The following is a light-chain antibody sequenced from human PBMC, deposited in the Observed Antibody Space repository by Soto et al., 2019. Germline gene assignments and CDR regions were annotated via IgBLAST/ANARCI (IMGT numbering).Light chain of an antibody. Sequence: AIQMTQSPSSLSASVGDRVTISCRASQGIGNALGWYQQKPGKPPKVLIYGASNLQSGVPPRVSGSGAGTDCTLASSSLQPEDSATEYCLQDLNYPWTFGQGTKVEIK. J-gene: IGKJ1*01. CDR2: GAS. V-gene: IGKV1-6*01. CDR1: QGIGNA. CDR3: LQDLNYPWT.